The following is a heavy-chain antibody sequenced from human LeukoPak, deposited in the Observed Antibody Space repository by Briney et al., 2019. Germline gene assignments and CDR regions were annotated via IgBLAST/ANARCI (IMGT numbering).Heavy chain of an antibody. J-gene: IGHJ6*02. Sequence: GASVKVSCKASGYTFTGYYMHWVRQAPGQGLEWMGWINPNSGGTNYAQKFQGRVTMTRDTSISTAYMELSRLRSDDTAVYYCARDSSSYGDYAYYYYYYGMDVWDQGTTVTVSS. CDR1: GYTFTGYY. V-gene: IGHV1-2*02. CDR2: INPNSGGT. D-gene: IGHD4-17*01. CDR3: ARDSSSYGDYAYYYYYYGMDV.